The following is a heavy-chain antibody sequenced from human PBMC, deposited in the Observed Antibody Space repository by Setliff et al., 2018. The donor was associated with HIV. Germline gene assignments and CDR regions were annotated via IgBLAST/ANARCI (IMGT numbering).Heavy chain of an antibody. J-gene: IGHJ4*02. V-gene: IGHV4-4*07. CDR2: IYTSGST. D-gene: IGHD1-26*01. Sequence: PSETLSLTCTVSGGSISSYYWSWIRQPAGKGLEWIGRIYTSGSTNYNPSLKSRVTMSVDTSKNQFSLKLSSVTAADTAIYYCARAGMGALRSLFDYWGQGTLVTVSS. CDR3: ARAGMGALRSLFDY. CDR1: GGSISSYY.